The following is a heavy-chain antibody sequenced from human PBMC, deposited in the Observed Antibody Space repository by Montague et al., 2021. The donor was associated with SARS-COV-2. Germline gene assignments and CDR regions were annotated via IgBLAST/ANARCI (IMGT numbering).Heavy chain of an antibody. J-gene: IGHJ4*02. Sequence: TLSLTCTVSGASVNSGDYFWTWIRQPVGETLEWIGRIYSSGSTTYNPSLKSRVTMSLVTSENQFSLRLSSVTASDMAVYYCAKEGGKMVFDQWGQGTLVTVSS. CDR1: GASVNSGDYF. CDR3: AKEGGKMVFDQ. D-gene: IGHD2-8*01. V-gene: IGHV4-61*02. CDR2: IYSSGST.